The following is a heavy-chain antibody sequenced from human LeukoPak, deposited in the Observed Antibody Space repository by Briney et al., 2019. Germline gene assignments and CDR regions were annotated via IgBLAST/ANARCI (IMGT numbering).Heavy chain of an antibody. J-gene: IGHJ5*02. V-gene: IGHV1-69*04. CDR2: IIPILGKA. CDR1: VGTLSRYG. Sequence: ASVKVSCKASVGTLSRYGISWVGQAPGQGLEWMERIIPILGKANYAQKFQGRVTITADTSTRTAYMDLSSLTSEDTAVYYCARVTGAEDGYNWFDPWGQGTLVTVSS. D-gene: IGHD6-13*01. CDR3: ARVTGAEDGYNWFDP.